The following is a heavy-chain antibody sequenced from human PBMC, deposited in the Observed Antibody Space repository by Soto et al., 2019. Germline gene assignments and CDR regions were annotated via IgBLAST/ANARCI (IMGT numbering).Heavy chain of an antibody. D-gene: IGHD2-2*01. J-gene: IGHJ4*02. CDR2: ILSKASGGAT. Sequence: GGSLRLSCAASGFALNYALMCWVRQSPGKGLEWVGRILSKASGGATDYTAPVKDRFIISRDDSKNTLYLQMNNLKAEDTAVYFCAAGTGRTDLDYWGQGTPVTVSS. CDR3: AAGTGRTDLDY. V-gene: IGHV3-15*01. CDR1: GFALNYAL.